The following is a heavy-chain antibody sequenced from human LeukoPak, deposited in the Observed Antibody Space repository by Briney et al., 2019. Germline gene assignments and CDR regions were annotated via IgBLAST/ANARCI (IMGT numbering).Heavy chain of an antibody. V-gene: IGHV7-4-1*02. CDR2: INTNTGNP. J-gene: IGHJ2*01. Sequence: EASVKVSCKASGYTFTSYAMNWVRQAPGQGLERMGWINTNTGNPTYAQGFTGRFVFSLDTSVSTAYLQISSLKAEDTAVYYCARGGSSGITGYFDLWGRGTLVTVSS. D-gene: IGHD6-19*01. CDR1: GYTFTSYA. CDR3: ARGGSSGITGYFDL.